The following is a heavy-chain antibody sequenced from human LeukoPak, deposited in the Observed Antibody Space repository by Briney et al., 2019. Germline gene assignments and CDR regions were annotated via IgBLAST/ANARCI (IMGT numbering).Heavy chain of an antibody. J-gene: IGHJ2*01. CDR3: ARTTVSYWYFDL. V-gene: IGHV5-51*01. CDR1: GYSFTNYW. D-gene: IGHD4-17*01. CDR2: IYPGDSDP. Sequence: GESLKISCKGSGYSFTNYWIGRVRQMPGKVLEWMGIIYPGDSDPRYSPSFQGQVTISADKSISTAYLQWSSLKASDTAMYYCARTTVSYWYFDLWGRGTLVTVSS.